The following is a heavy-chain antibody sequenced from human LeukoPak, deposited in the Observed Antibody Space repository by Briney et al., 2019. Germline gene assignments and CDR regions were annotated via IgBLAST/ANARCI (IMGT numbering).Heavy chain of an antibody. Sequence: GGSLTLSCAVSGITLSNYGMTWVPHAPGKGLEWVAGISDSGGSTSYADSVKGRFTISRDNPKNTLYLQMDRLRAEDTAVYYCVRGTSRENGYGGDEPYWGEGTLVIVSS. CDR3: VRGTSRENGYGGDEPY. V-gene: IGHV3-23*01. CDR1: GITLSNYG. J-gene: IGHJ4*02. D-gene: IGHD2-21*02. CDR2: ISDSGGST.